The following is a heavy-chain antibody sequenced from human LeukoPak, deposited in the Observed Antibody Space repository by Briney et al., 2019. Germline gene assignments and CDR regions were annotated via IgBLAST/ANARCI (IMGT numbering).Heavy chain of an antibody. J-gene: IGHJ4*02. CDR1: GGSISSYY. CDR3: ATGYSSGWLFDY. CDR2: IYYSGST. D-gene: IGHD6-19*01. V-gene: IGHV4-59*01. Sequence: SETLSLTCTVSGGSISSYYWSWIRQPPGKGLEWIGYIYYSGSTNYNPSLKSRVTISVDTSKNQFSLKLSSVAAADTAVYYCATGYSSGWLFDYWGQGTLVTVSS.